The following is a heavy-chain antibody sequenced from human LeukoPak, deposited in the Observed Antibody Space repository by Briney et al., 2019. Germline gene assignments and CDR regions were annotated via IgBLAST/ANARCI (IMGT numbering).Heavy chain of an antibody. CDR1: GDSVTSNSAA. CDR3: ARRLTQYDCFDP. V-gene: IGHV6-1*01. Sequence: SQTLSLTCAISGDSVTSNSAAWNWIRQSPSRGIEWLDRTYYRSTWYNDYAVSVRGRITVNPDTSKNQFSLHLNSVTPEDTAVYYCARRLTQYDCFDPWGQGILVTVSS. J-gene: IGHJ5*02. D-gene: IGHD2-2*01. CDR2: TYYRSTWYN.